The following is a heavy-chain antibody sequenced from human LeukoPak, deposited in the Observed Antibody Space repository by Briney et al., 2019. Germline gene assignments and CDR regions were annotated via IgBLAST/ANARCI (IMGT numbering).Heavy chain of an antibody. D-gene: IGHD2-15*01. V-gene: IGHV4-4*02. CDR2: TYHSDYT. CDR1: GGSINSSHW. CDR3: ARVYYCSGGSCYLFDY. J-gene: IGHJ4*02. Sequence: PSGTLSLTCAVSGGSINSSHWWSWVRQSPGKGLGWIGNTYHSDYTNYNPSLKSRATISVDKSKNQLSLKVTSVTAADTAMYYCARVYYCSGGSCYLFDYWGQGTLVTVSS.